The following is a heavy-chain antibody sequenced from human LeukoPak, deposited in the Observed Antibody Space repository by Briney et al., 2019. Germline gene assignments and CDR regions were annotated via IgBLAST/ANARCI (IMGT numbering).Heavy chain of an antibody. CDR3: ARDYYDILTGRRGFDY. J-gene: IGHJ4*02. V-gene: IGHV3-48*03. CDR2: ISSSGSTI. CDR1: GFTFSSYE. Sequence: AGGSLRLSCAASGFTFSSYEMNGVRQSPGKGLEWVSYISSSGSTIYYADSVKGRFTISRDNAKNSLYLQMNSLRAEDTAVYYCARDYYDILTGRRGFDYWGQGTLVTVSS. D-gene: IGHD3-9*01.